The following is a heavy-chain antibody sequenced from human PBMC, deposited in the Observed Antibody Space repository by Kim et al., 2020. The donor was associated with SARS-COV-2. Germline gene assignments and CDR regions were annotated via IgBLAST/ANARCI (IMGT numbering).Heavy chain of an antibody. Sequence: SETLSLTCAVYGGSFSGYYWSWIRQPPGKGLEWIGEINHSGSTNYNPSLKSRVTISVDTSKNQFSLKLSSVTAADTAVYYCARSWPTLALDYWGQGTLVTVSS. D-gene: IGHD5-12*01. CDR1: GGSFSGYY. V-gene: IGHV4-34*01. J-gene: IGHJ4*02. CDR2: INHSGST. CDR3: ARSWPTLALDY.